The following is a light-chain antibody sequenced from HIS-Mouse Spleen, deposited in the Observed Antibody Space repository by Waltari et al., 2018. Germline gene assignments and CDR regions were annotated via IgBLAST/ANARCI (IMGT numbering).Light chain of an antibody. Sequence: DLVMTQSPLPLPVTPGEPASISCRSSQGLLHSNGYNYLDWYLQKQGQSPQLLIYLGSNRASGVPDRFSGSGSGTDFTLKISRVEAEDVGVYYCMQALQTPFTFGPGTKVDIK. J-gene: IGKJ3*01. V-gene: IGKV2-28*01. CDR3: MQALQTPFT. CDR1: QGLLHSNGYNY. CDR2: LGS.